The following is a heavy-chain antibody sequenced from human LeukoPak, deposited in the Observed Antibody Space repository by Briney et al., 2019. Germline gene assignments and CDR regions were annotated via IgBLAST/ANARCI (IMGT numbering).Heavy chain of an antibody. CDR1: GFTFSNYA. CDR3: AKWGDYDVLTGYYVSDY. D-gene: IGHD3-9*01. J-gene: IGHJ4*02. CDR2: ITGSGGNT. Sequence: GASLRLSCAASGFTFSNYAMSWVRQAPGKGLEWVSAITGSGGNTYYADSVKGRFTISRDNSKNTVFLQMNSLKAEDTAVYYCAKWGDYDVLTGYYVSDYWGQGTLVTVSS. V-gene: IGHV3-23*01.